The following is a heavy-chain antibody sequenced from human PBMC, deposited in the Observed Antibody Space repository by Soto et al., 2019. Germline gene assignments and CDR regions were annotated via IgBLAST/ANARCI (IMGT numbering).Heavy chain of an antibody. CDR2: IIPIFGTA. D-gene: IGHD2-15*01. V-gene: IGHV1-69*01. CDR1: GGTFSNYA. Sequence: SVKVSCKASGGTFSNYAISWVRQAPGQGPEWMGGIIPIFGTANYAQKFQGRVTITADESTSTAYMELSSLRSEDTAVYYCASGRGYCSGGSCTPAPMDVWGQGTTVTVSS. CDR3: ASGRGYCSGGSCTPAPMDV. J-gene: IGHJ6*02.